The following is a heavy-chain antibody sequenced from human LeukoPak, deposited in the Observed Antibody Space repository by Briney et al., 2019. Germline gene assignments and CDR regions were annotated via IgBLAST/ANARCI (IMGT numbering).Heavy chain of an antibody. Sequence: KPSETLSLTCTVSGGSISSYYWSWIRQPPGKGLEWIGYIYYSGSTNYNPSLKSRVTISVDTSKNQFSLKLSSVTAADTAVYYCARDRHGYSYGLQAFDIWAKGQWSPSLQ. CDR2: IYYSGST. D-gene: IGHD5-18*01. CDR3: ARDRHGYSYGLQAFDI. V-gene: IGHV4-59*01. CDR1: GGSISSYY. J-gene: IGHJ3*02.